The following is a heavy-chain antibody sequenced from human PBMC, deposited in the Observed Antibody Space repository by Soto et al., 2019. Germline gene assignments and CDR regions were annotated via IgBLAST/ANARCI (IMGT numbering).Heavy chain of an antibody. D-gene: IGHD3-10*01. CDR2: INHSGST. V-gene: IGHV4-34*01. Sequence: SETLSLTCAVYGGSFSGYYWGWIRQPPGKGLEWIGEINHSGSTNYNPSLKSRVTISVDTSKNQFSLKLSSVTAADTAVYYCARGDRGTFGGEYYGMDVWGQGTTVTV. CDR3: ARGDRGTFGGEYYGMDV. J-gene: IGHJ6*02. CDR1: GGSFSGYY.